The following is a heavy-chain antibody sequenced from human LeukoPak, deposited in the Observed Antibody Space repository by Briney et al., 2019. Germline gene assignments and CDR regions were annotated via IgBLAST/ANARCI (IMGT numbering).Heavy chain of an antibody. Sequence: GASVKVSCKASGYTFTSYDINWVRQATGQGLEWMGWMNPNSGNTGYAQKFQGRVTMTRNTSISTAYMELSSLRSEDTVVYYCARVTRISGSYGYWGQGTLVTASS. J-gene: IGHJ4*02. CDR3: ARVTRISGSYGY. CDR2: MNPNSGNT. V-gene: IGHV1-8*01. D-gene: IGHD1-26*01. CDR1: GYTFTSYD.